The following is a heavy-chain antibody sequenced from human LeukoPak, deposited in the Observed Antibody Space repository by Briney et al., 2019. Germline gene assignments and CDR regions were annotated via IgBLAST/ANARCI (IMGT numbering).Heavy chain of an antibody. J-gene: IGHJ2*01. Sequence: GGSLRLSCAASGFTFSSYGMHWVRQAPGKGLEWVSYINSGSTTIYSADSVKGRFAISRDNAKNSLFLQMNSLRAEDTAVYYCARSRTSNRYFDLWGRGTLVTVSS. CDR3: ARSRTSNRYFDL. CDR1: GFTFSSYG. CDR2: INSGSTTI. V-gene: IGHV3-48*01. D-gene: IGHD2-8*01.